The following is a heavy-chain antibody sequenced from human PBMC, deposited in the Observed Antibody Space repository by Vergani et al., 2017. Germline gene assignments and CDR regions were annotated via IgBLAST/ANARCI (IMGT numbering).Heavy chain of an antibody. D-gene: IGHD1-1*01. Sequence: VQLVQSGTEVKKPGASVKIACKTSGYTFTNHHLHWVRQAPGQGLEWMGIITPGGSTDCGPKFQGRATMTRDTSTRTVYMELSSLRSEDTAVYYCARGFPETTRLEGFDVWGQGTTVIVSS. CDR2: ITPGGST. CDR1: GYTFTNHH. CDR3: ARGFPETTRLEGFDV. V-gene: IGHV1-46*01. J-gene: IGHJ6*02.